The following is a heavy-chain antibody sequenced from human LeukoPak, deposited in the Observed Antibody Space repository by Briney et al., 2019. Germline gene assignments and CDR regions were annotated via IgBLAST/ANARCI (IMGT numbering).Heavy chain of an antibody. Sequence: GASVKVSRKASGYTFTCYYMHWVRQAPGQGVEWVGWINTNSGGTNYAQKCQGRVTMTRDTSISTAYMELSRLRSDDTAVYYCASTSSTSPHDAFDIWGQGTMVTVSS. CDR1: GYTFTCYY. V-gene: IGHV1-2*02. CDR2: INTNSGGT. J-gene: IGHJ3*02. CDR3: ASTSSTSPHDAFDI. D-gene: IGHD2-2*01.